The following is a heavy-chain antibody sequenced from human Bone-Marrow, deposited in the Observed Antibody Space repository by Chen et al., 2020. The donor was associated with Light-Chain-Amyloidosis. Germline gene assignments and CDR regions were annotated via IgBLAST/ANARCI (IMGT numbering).Heavy chain of an antibody. CDR1: GGSISSSSYY. D-gene: IGHD3-22*01. CDR3: ARDYYDSSGYTDAFDI. Sequence: QLQESGPGLVKPSETLSLTCPVSGGSISSSSYYWGWIRQPPGKGLEWIGSIYYSGSTYYNSSLKSRVTISVDTSKNQFSLKLSSVTAADTAVYYCARDYYDSSGYTDAFDIWGQGTMVTVSS. J-gene: IGHJ3*02. V-gene: IGHV4-39*07. CDR2: IYYSGST.